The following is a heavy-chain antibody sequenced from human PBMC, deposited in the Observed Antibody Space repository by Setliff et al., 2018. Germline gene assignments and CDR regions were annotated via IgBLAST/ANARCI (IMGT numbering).Heavy chain of an antibody. V-gene: IGHV1-18*04. Sequence: AASVKVSCKASGNTFTGYYIHWLRQAPGQGLEWMGWISAYSGDTIYAQNYQGRVTMTTDTSTSTAYMELRSLRSDDTAVYYCAKVHPTPYSIYSLDIWGQGTMVTVSS. CDR1: GNTFTGYY. D-gene: IGHD1-26*01. CDR2: ISAYSGDT. CDR3: AKVHPTPYSIYSLDI. J-gene: IGHJ3*02.